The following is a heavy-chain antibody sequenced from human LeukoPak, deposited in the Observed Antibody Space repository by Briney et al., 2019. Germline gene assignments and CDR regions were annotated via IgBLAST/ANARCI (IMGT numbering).Heavy chain of an antibody. CDR1: GGSISSYY. CDR3: ARRRYYMDV. J-gene: IGHJ6*03. Sequence: SETLSLTCTVSGGSISSYYWSWIRQPPGKGLEWIGYIYTSGSTNYNPSLKSRVTLSVDTSKNQFSLKLSSVTAADTAVYYCARRRYYMDVWGKGTTVTVSS. V-gene: IGHV4-4*09. CDR2: IYTSGST.